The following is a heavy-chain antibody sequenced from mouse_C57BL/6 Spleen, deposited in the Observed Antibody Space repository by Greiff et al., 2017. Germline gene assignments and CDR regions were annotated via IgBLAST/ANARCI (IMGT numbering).Heavy chain of an antibody. Sequence: QVQLQQSGAELVMPGASVKLSCKASGYTFTSYWMHWVKQRPGHGLEWIGEIDPSDSYTNYNQKFKGKATLTVDKSSSTAYMQLSSLTSEDSAVYGCARWGDGALWGQGTTLTVSS. CDR1: GYTFTSYW. V-gene: IGHV1-69*01. D-gene: IGHD2-3*01. CDR2: IDPSDSYT. J-gene: IGHJ2*01. CDR3: ARWGDGAL.